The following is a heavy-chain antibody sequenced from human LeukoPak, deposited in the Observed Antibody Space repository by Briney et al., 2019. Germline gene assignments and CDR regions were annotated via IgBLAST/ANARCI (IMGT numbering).Heavy chain of an antibody. CDR1: GGSISSGSYY. D-gene: IGHD6-13*01. V-gene: IGHV4-61*02. CDR3: ARGPFIAATGRGQLWNYYFDY. CDR2: IYTSGST. J-gene: IGHJ4*02. Sequence: SETLSLTCTVSGGSISSGSYYWSWIRQPAGKGLEWIGRIYTSGSTNYNPSLKSRVTIPVDTSKNQFSLNLTSVTAADTAVYYCARGPFIAATGRGQLWNYYFDYWGQGTLVTVSS.